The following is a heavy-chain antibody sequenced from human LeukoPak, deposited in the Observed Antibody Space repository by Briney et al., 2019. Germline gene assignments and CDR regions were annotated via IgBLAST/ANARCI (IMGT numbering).Heavy chain of an antibody. V-gene: IGHV3-53*01. D-gene: IGHD5-12*01. CDR2: IYVDGST. CDR3: ARISAYDDY. Sequence: PGGSLRLSCAASGFTVSSNYINWVRQAPGKGLEWVSGIYVDGSTYYADSVKGRFTISRDNSKNTLYLQMNSLRAEDTAVYYCARISAYDDYWGQGTPVTVSS. J-gene: IGHJ4*02. CDR1: GFTVSSNY.